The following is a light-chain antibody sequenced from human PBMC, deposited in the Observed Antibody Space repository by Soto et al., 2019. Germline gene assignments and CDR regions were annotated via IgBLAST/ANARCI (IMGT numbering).Light chain of an antibody. Sequence: QSALTQPASVSGSPGQSITISCSGTRSDIGSYNYVAWYQQFPGKTPKILIYGVSNRPSGVSSRFSGSKSGNTASLTISGLQADDEADYYCSSYTSSTSYVFGTGTKVTVL. J-gene: IGLJ1*01. CDR3: SSYTSSTSYV. V-gene: IGLV2-14*01. CDR1: RSDIGSYNY. CDR2: GVS.